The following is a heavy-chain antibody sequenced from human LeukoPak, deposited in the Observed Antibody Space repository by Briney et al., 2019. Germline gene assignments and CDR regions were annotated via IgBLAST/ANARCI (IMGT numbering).Heavy chain of an antibody. CDR2: IYYSGST. J-gene: IGHJ4*02. CDR1: GGSISSSSYY. V-gene: IGHV4-39*06. Sequence: SETLSLTCTVSGGSISSSSYYWGWIRQPPGKGLEWIGSIYYSGSTYYNPSLKSRVTTSVDTSKNQFALKLSSVTAADTAVYYCARALLLFSYYFDYWGQGALVTVSS. D-gene: IGHD2/OR15-2a*01. CDR3: ARALLLFSYYFDY.